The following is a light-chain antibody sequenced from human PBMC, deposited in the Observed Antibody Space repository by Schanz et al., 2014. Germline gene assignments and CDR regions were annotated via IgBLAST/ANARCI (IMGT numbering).Light chain of an antibody. CDR3: SSYTSSSTLAV. J-gene: IGLJ3*02. Sequence: QSVLTQPASVSGSPGQSITISCTGTSGDVGAYNYVSWYQHHPGKAPKLMIFDVSHRPSGVPDRFSGSKSGNTASLTVSGLQAEDEADYYCSSYTSSSTLAVFGGGTKLTVL. V-gene: IGLV2-14*03. CDR1: SGDVGAYNY. CDR2: DVS.